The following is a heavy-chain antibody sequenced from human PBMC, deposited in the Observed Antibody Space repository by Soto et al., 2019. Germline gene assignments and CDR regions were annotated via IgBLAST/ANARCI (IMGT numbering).Heavy chain of an antibody. V-gene: IGHV4-34*01. CDR1: GGSFSGYY. J-gene: IGHJ5*02. CDR3: ARGACIASAGRFDP. Sequence: QVQLQQWGAGLLKPSETLSLTCAVYGGSFSGYYWSWIRQTPGKGLEWIGEINHSGSTNYNPSLKSRVNISVDTSKNQFSLKLSSVTAADTAVYYCARGACIASAGRFDPWGQGTLVTVSS. CDR2: INHSGST. D-gene: IGHD6-13*01.